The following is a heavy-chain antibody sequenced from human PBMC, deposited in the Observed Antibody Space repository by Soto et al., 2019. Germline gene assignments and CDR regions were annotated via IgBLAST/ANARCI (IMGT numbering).Heavy chain of an antibody. Sequence: PGGSLRLSCAASGFTFDDYAMHWVRQAPGKGLEWVSGISWNSGSIGYADSVKGRFTISRDNAKNSLYLQMNSLRAEDTALYYCAKGVAMIVAYGMDVWGQGTTVTVSS. CDR3: AKGVAMIVAYGMDV. D-gene: IGHD3-22*01. CDR2: ISWNSGSI. J-gene: IGHJ6*02. CDR1: GFTFDDYA. V-gene: IGHV3-9*01.